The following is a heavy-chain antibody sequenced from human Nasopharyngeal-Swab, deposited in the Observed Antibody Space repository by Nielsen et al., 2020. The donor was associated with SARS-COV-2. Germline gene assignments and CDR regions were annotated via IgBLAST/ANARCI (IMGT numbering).Heavy chain of an antibody. CDR2: IIPILGIA. D-gene: IGHD1-26*01. J-gene: IGHJ4*02. Sequence: SVKVSCKASGGTVSNYAISWVRQAPGQGLEWMGGIIPILGIANYAQKFQGRVTITTDKSTSTAYMELNSLRSEDTAVYYCAREGKGVYSGSRRFDYWGQGTLVTVSS. V-gene: IGHV1-69*10. CDR1: GGTVSNYA. CDR3: AREGKGVYSGSRRFDY.